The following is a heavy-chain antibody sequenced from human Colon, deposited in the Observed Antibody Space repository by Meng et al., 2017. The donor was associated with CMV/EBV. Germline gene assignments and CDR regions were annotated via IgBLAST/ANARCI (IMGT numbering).Heavy chain of an antibody. CDR2: ISSNGGST. CDR1: GFTFSSYA. Sequence: GESLKISCAASGFTFSSYAMHWVRQAPGKGLEYVSAISSNGGSTYYADSVKGRFTISRDNSKNTLYLQMGSLRAEDMAVYYCARPPGYRGQGTLVTVSS. J-gene: IGHJ4*02. CDR3: ARPPGY. V-gene: IGHV3-64*02.